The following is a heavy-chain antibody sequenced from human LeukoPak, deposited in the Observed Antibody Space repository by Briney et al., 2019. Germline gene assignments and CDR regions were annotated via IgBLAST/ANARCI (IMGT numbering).Heavy chain of an antibody. Sequence: GASVKVSCKLSGNTLRELPIQWVRQAGGKGLEWMAGFDPENAETVYARKFQGRVTMTEDTSTNTAYMELTSLTSDDTALYYCATRGSDFWSGFDFWGQGTQVTVSS. CDR1: GNTLRELP. J-gene: IGHJ4*02. CDR2: FDPENAET. V-gene: IGHV1-24*01. CDR3: ATRGSDFWSGFDF. D-gene: IGHD3-3*01.